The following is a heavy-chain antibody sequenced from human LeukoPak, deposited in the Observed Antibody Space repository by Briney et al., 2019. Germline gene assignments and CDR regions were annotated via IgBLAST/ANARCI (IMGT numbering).Heavy chain of an antibody. CDR2: IYTSGNT. J-gene: IGHJ4*02. D-gene: IGHD3-22*01. V-gene: IGHV4-61*02. CDR3: ARGGGFHYDRGTYLYYFDY. CDR1: GGSISSGTYY. Sequence: PSETLSLTCTVSGGSISSGTYYWSWIRQSAGKGLEWIGRIYTSGNTDYNPSLKSRVTISLDTSKNQFSLKLSSVTAADTAVYYCARGGGFHYDRGTYLYYFDYWGQGTLVTVSS.